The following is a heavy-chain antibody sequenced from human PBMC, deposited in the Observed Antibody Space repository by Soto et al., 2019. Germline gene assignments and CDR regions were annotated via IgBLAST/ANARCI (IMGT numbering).Heavy chain of an antibody. CDR1: GFTFSSYA. CDR2: ISGSGGST. V-gene: IGHV3-23*01. D-gene: IGHD7-27*01. J-gene: IGHJ3*01. Sequence: GGSLRLSCAASGFTFSSYAMSWVRQAPGKGLEWVSAISGSGGSTYYADSVKGRFTISRDNSKNTLYLQMNSLRADDTAVYYCAKDPSNWGSLTWGQGTMVTVSS. CDR3: AKDPSNWGSLT.